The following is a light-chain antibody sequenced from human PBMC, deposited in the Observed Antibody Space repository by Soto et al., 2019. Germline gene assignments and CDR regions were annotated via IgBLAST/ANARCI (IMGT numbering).Light chain of an antibody. V-gene: IGKV3-11*01. J-gene: IGKJ5*01. CDR3: QQRSIWPLT. CDR2: DAS. Sequence: EVVLTQSLATLSLSPGDRATLSCRASQSVSSYFAWYQQKPGQAPRLLIYDASNRATGIPARFSGSGSGTDFTLTISSLEAEDFAVYYCQQRSIWPLTFGQGTRLEIK. CDR1: QSVSSY.